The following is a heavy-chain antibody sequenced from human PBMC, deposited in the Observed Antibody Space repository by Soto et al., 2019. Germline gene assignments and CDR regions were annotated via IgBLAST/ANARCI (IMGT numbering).Heavy chain of an antibody. CDR2: IYYSGST. CDR1: GGSISSSSYY. J-gene: IGHJ6*02. D-gene: IGHD1-7*01. V-gene: IGHV4-39*01. CDR3: ARHLDRTGTTWLDYYYGMDV. Sequence: SETLSLTCTVSGGSISSSSYYWGWIRQPPGKGLEWIGSIYYSGSTYYNPSLKSRVTISVDTSKNQFSLKLSSVTAADTAVYYCARHLDRTGTTWLDYYYGMDVWGQGTTVTVSS.